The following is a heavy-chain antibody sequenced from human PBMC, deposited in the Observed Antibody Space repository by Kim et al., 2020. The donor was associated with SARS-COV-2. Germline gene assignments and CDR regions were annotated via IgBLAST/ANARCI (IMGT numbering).Heavy chain of an antibody. J-gene: IGHJ1*01. CDR3: ARHSLYDSSGCFQH. Sequence: PSFQGQVTISADKSISTAYLQWSSLKASDTAMYYCARHSLYDSSGCFQHWGQGTLVTVSS. D-gene: IGHD3-22*01. V-gene: IGHV5-51*01.